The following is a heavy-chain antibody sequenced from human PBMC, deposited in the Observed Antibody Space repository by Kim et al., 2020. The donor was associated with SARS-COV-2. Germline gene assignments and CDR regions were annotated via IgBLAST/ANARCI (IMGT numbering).Heavy chain of an antibody. J-gene: IGHJ6*02. CDR1: GYTFSSYG. V-gene: IGHV1-18*01. CDR3: AREWSLCIGTSYYQIYYGMDV. CDR2: ISAFIGNT. Sequence: ASVKVSCKASGYTFSSYGISWVRQAPGQGLEWMGWISAFIGNTNYAQKLQGRVTITTDTSTSTAYMELRSLRSDDTAVYYCAREWSLCIGTSYYQIYYGMDVWGQGTTVTVSS. D-gene: IGHD2-2*01.